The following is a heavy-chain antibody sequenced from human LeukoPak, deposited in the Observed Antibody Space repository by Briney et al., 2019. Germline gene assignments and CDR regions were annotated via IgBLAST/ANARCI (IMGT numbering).Heavy chain of an antibody. CDR3: ARDVAASAVYYFDY. D-gene: IGHD6-13*01. CDR2: ISGSGGST. J-gene: IGHJ4*02. CDR1: GFTFSSYA. Sequence: GGSLRLSCAASGFTFSSYAMSWVRQAPGKGLEWVSAISGSGGSTYYADSVKGRFTISRDNSKNTLYLQMNSLRAEDTAVYYYARDVAASAVYYFDYWGQGTLVTVSS. V-gene: IGHV3-23*01.